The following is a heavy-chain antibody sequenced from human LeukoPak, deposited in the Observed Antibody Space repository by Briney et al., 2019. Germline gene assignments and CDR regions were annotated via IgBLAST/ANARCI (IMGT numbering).Heavy chain of an antibody. CDR3: ARTSGSYRNFDY. CDR2: ISSSSSYI. D-gene: IGHD1-26*01. Sequence: GGSLRLSCAASGFTFSSYSMNWVRQAPGKGLEWVSSISSSSSYIYYADSVKGRFTISRDNAKNSLYPQMNSLRAEDTAVYYCARTSGSYRNFDYWGQGTLVTVSS. CDR1: GFTFSSYS. V-gene: IGHV3-21*01. J-gene: IGHJ4*02.